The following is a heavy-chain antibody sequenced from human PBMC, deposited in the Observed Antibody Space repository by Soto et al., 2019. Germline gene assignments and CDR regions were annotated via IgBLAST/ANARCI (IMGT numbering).Heavy chain of an antibody. CDR1: GFTFDDYA. Sequence: GGSLRLSCAASGFTFDDYAMHWVRQAPGKGLEWVSRISWNSGTIVYADSVKGRFTVSRDNAKNSLYLQMNSLRPEDTAFYYCAKDSNSGGPAQLDYWGQGTLVTVSS. V-gene: IGHV3-9*01. CDR3: AKDSNSGGPAQLDY. J-gene: IGHJ4*02. D-gene: IGHD3-10*01. CDR2: ISWNSGTI.